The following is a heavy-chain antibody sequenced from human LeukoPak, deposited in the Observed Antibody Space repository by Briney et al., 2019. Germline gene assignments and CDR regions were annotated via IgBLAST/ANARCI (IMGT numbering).Heavy chain of an antibody. Sequence: GGSLRLSCAASGFTFSSYSMNWVRQAPGKGLEWVSYISSSSSTIYYADSVKGRFTISRDNAKNSLYLQMNSLRAEDTAVYYCARVSVLYYGSGTRGAAFDIWGQGTMVTVSS. CDR1: GFTFSSYS. V-gene: IGHV3-48*01. J-gene: IGHJ3*02. D-gene: IGHD3-10*01. CDR3: ARVSVLYYGSGTRGAAFDI. CDR2: ISSSSSTI.